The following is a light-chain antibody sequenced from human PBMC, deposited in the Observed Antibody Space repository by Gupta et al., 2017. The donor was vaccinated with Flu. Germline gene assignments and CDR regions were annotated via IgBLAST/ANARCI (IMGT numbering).Light chain of an antibody. J-gene: IGLJ2*01. V-gene: IGLV2-14*01. CDR1: SNDVGHYNY. Sequence: QSALTQPASVSGSPGQSLTISCTGPSNDVGHYNYVSWYQQYPGKAPKLMIYEVFNRPSGVSNRFSGSKSGNTASLTISGLQAEDEADYYCSSYTSSNTLEVFGGGTKLTVL. CDR2: EVF. CDR3: SSYTSSNTLEV.